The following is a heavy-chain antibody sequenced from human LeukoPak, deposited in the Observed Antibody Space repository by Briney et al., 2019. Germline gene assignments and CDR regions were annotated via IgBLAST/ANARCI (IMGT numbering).Heavy chain of an antibody. Sequence: GGSLRLSCAASGFTFSNYEMNWVRQAPGKGLEWVSYISSSGSTIYYADYVRGRFTISRDNAKNSLDLQMNRLRAEDTAVYYCARDLRGDKEAAGHYGMDVWGQGTTVTVSS. J-gene: IGHJ6*02. CDR3: ARDLRGDKEAAGHYGMDV. CDR1: GFTFSNYE. CDR2: ISSSGSTI. V-gene: IGHV3-48*03. D-gene: IGHD6-13*01.